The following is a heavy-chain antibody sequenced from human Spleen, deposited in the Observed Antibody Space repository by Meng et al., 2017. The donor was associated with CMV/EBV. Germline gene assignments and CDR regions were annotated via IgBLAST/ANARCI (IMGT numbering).Heavy chain of an antibody. CDR2: FSGSGDTT. J-gene: IGHJ5*02. CDR1: GFTFGNYW. CDR3: ARSPEGSSGWS. V-gene: IGHV3-23*01. Sequence: GESLMISFAASGFTFGNYWMYWVRQAPGKGLVWVSVFSGSGDTTYYADSVKCRFTTSRDNYKYTVYLQMSSLRAEDTAVYYCARSPEGSSGWSWGQGTLVTVSS. D-gene: IGHD6-19*01.